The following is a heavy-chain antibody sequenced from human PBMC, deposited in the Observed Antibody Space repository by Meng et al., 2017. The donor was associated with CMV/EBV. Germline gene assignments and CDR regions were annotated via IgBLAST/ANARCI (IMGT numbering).Heavy chain of an antibody. CDR1: GYTLTGYG. J-gene: IGHJ4*01. D-gene: IGHD2-21*01. V-gene: IGHV1-18*01. CDR2: ISVYNGHT. CDR3: ARGVPLGIIYSFDY. Sequence: QVQLVQSGVEVKKPGASVKVSCKASGYTLTGYGISWVRQAPGQGLEWMGWISVYNGHTNFAQNLQGRVTMTTDTSTSTAYVELRSLRSDDTAIYYCARGVPLGIIYSFDYWGQGTLVTVSS.